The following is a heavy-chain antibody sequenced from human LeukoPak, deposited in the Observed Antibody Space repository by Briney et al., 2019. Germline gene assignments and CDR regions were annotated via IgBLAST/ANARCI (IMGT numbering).Heavy chain of an antibody. CDR2: IYYSGST. J-gene: IGHJ4*02. V-gene: IGHV4-39*07. Sequence: PSETLSLTCTVSSGSISSSNSYWGWIRQPPGKGLEWIGSIYYSGSTYYNPSLKSRVTISVDTSKNQFSLKLSSVTAADTAVYYCAREHTNNYESSGYSLDNWGQGTLVTVSS. CDR3: AREHTNNYESSGYSLDN. D-gene: IGHD3-22*01. CDR1: SGSISSSNSY.